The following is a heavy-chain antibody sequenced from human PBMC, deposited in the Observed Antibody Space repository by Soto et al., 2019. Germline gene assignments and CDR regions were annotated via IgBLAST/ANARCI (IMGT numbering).Heavy chain of an antibody. J-gene: IGHJ6*02. D-gene: IGHD2-2*01. V-gene: IGHV1-69*01. CDR3: ARSQGSSTSLEIYYYYYYGMDV. CDR2: IIPIPGTA. CDR1: GGTFGSYA. Sequence: QVQLVQSGAEVKKPGSSVKVSCNASGGTFGSYAISWVRQAPGQGLEWMGGIIPIPGTANYAQKLQGRVTIAADESTSTAYMELSSLRSEDTAVYYCARSQGSSTSLEIYYYYYYGMDVLGQGTTVTVSS.